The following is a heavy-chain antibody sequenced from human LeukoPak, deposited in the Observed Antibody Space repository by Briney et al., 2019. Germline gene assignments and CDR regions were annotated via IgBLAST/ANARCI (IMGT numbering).Heavy chain of an antibody. Sequence: GGSLRLSCVTSGFSFSDYNMNWVRQAPGRGLERVSSITSTSRDKSDADSVRGRFTISRDNAKNSLFLQMDTLGAEDTAVYYCARDLSNYFLHYIDFWGQGTLVTVSS. CDR3: ARDLSNYFLHYIDF. CDR1: GFSFSDYN. J-gene: IGHJ4*02. D-gene: IGHD4-11*01. V-gene: IGHV3-21*01. CDR2: ITSTSRDK.